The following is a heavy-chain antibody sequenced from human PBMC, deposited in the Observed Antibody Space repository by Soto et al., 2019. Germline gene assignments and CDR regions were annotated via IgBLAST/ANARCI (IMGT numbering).Heavy chain of an antibody. CDR2: ISWNSGSI. CDR3: AKGPSAYYVDV. V-gene: IGHV3-9*01. J-gene: IGHJ6*03. CDR1: GFPFDDYA. D-gene: IGHD6-6*01. Sequence: GGSLRLSCAASGFPFDDYAMHWVRQAPGKGLEWVSGISWNSGSIGYADSVKGRFTISRDNAKNSLYLQMNSLRAEDTALYYCAKGPSAYYVDVWGKGTTVTVSS.